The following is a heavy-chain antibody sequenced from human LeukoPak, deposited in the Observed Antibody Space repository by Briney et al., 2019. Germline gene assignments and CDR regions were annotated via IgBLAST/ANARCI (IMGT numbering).Heavy chain of an antibody. CDR2: IWYDGSEK. Sequence: GGSLRLSCAASGFTFRNFGMHWVRQAPGKGLEWVAVIWYDGSEKYYADSVKGRFIISRDNSKNMLYLQTNSLRAEDTAVYYCVRDRNALQFLDFWGQGIVVTVSS. D-gene: IGHD3-3*01. J-gene: IGHJ4*02. CDR3: VRDRNALQFLDF. V-gene: IGHV3-33*01. CDR1: GFTFRNFG.